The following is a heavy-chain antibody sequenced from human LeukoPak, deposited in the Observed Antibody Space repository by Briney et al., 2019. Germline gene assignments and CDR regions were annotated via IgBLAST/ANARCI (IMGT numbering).Heavy chain of an antibody. D-gene: IGHD1-26*01. CDR1: GVSISDYH. CDR3: ARMYSGTSYYFDF. V-gene: IGHV4-59*01. CDR2: FSYSGST. J-gene: IGHJ4*02. Sequence: PSETLSHTCSVSGVSISDYHWIWIRQPPAKGLEWMGYFSYSGSTRYNPSLKSRVTMSVDTSKNQFSLRLISVAAADTAVYYCARMYSGTSYYFDFWGQGTLVTVSS.